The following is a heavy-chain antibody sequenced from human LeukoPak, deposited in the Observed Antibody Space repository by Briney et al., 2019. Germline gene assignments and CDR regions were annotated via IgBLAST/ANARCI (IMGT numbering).Heavy chain of an antibody. CDR2: ISSSGSTI. V-gene: IGHV3-11*04. Sequence: GGSLRLSCAASGFTFSDYYMSWIRQAPGKGLEWVSYISSSGSTIYYADSVKGRFTISRDNAKNSLYLQMNSLRAEDTAVYYCARVWNDYVWGSYDYYYYMDVWGKGTTVTVSS. CDR3: ARVWNDYVWGSYDYYYYMDV. D-gene: IGHD3-16*01. J-gene: IGHJ6*03. CDR1: GFTFSDYY.